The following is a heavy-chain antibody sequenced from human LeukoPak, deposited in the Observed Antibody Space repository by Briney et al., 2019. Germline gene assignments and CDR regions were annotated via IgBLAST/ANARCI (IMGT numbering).Heavy chain of an antibody. D-gene: IGHD2-2*02. Sequence: PGGSLRLSCAAPGFTFSSYWMSWVRQAPGKGLEWVANIKQDGSEKYYVDSVKGRFTISRDNAKNSLYLQMNSLRAEDTAVYYCARHPSSTSCYSDYWGQGTLVTVSS. CDR3: ARHPSSTSCYSDY. CDR2: IKQDGSEK. V-gene: IGHV3-7*01. J-gene: IGHJ4*02. CDR1: GFTFSSYW.